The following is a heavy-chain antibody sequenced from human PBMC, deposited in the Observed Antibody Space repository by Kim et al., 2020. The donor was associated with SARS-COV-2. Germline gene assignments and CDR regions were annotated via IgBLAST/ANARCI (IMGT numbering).Heavy chain of an antibody. V-gene: IGHV3-30-3*01. D-gene: IGHD3-10*01. CDR2: ISYDGSNK. J-gene: IGHJ4*02. Sequence: GGSLRLSCAASGFTFSSYAMHWVRQAPGKGLEWVAVISYDGSNKYYADSVKGRFTISRDNSKNTLYLQMNSLRAEDTAVYYCARALELLLPHYWGQGTLVTVSS. CDR3: ARALELLLPHY. CDR1: GFTFSSYA.